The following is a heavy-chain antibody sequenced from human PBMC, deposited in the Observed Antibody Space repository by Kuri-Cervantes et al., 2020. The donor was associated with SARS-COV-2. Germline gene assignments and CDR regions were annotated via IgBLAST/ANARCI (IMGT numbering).Heavy chain of an antibody. CDR2: INAGNGNT. V-gene: IGHV1-3*01. J-gene: IGHJ4*02. D-gene: IGHD1-26*01. CDR3: ARDFRVGATTLDY. Sequence: ASVKVSCKASGYTFTSYAMHWVRQAPGQRLEWMGWINAGNGNTKYSQKFQGRVTITRDTSASTAYMELRSLRSDDTAVYYCARDFRVGATTLDYWGQGTLVTVSS. CDR1: GYTFTSYA.